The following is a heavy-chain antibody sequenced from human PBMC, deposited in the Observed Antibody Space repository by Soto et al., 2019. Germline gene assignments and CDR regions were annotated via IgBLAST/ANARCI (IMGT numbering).Heavy chain of an antibody. V-gene: IGHV1-8*01. CDR3: ARYYDSSGYYGRRYYFDY. Sequence: QVQLVQSGAEVKKPGASVKVSCKASGYTFTSYDINWVRQATGQGLEWMGWMNPNSGNTGYAQKSQGRVTMTRNTSISTAYMELSSLRSEDTAVYYCARYYDSSGYYGRRYYFDYWGQGTLVTVSS. CDR2: MNPNSGNT. D-gene: IGHD3-22*01. CDR1: GYTFTSYD. J-gene: IGHJ4*02.